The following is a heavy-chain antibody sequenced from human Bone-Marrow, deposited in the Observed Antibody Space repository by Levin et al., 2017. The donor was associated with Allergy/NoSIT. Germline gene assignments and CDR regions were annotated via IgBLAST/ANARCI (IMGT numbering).Heavy chain of an antibody. CDR1: GYSFTGYS. Sequence: GESLKISCQSSGYSFTGYSISWVRQAPGQGLEWIGWISTYNGNRLYGQQFQGRVTMTTGTSTKTAYMELRSLRSDDTAVYYCARNPSYLYRDIYHLDPWGQGTLVTVSS. J-gene: IGHJ5*02. CDR2: ISTYNGNR. CDR3: ARNPSYLYRDIYHLDP. D-gene: IGHD3-9*01. V-gene: IGHV1-18*01.